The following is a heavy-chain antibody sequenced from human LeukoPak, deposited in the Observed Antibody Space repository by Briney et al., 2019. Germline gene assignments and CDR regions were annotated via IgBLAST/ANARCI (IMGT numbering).Heavy chain of an antibody. J-gene: IGHJ4*02. CDR3: ARYSSGSCYDY. Sequence: PGGSLRLSCAASGFTFTTYAMHWVRQAPGRGLEYVSAISTDGGGTYYANSVRGRFTISRDNSKSTLCLQMGSPRVEDMAVYYCARYSSGSCYDYWGQGTLVTVSS. CDR1: GFTFTTYA. CDR2: ISTDGGGT. D-gene: IGHD6-13*01. V-gene: IGHV3-64*01.